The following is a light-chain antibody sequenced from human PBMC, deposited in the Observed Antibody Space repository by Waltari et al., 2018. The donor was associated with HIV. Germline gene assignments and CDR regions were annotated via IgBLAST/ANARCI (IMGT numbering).Light chain of an antibody. Sequence: SSELTQPPSVSVSPGQTARISCSGDTLSKQYAYWYKQKPGQAPVVVIIKDTERPSGIPERFSGSSSGTTVTLTIRGVQAEDEADYYCQSSDNSEHMIFGGGTKLTVL. CDR2: KDT. V-gene: IGLV3-25*03. CDR1: TLSKQY. J-gene: IGLJ2*01. CDR3: QSSDNSEHMI.